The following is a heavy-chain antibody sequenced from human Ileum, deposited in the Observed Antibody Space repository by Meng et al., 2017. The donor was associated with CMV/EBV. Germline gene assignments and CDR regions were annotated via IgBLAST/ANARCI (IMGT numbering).Heavy chain of an antibody. CDR2: INNDGSST. D-gene: IGHD6-19*01. Sequence: EVELAEAGGGLVQPGGSLRLSCAVSGFTFSSNWMYWVRQAPGKGLVWVSRINNDGSSTTYADSVKGRFTISRDNAKNMLYLQMNSLRAEDTAVYYCSRASSDWYQDYWGQGTLVTVSS. V-gene: IGHV3-74*01. CDR1: GFTFSSNW. J-gene: IGHJ4*02. CDR3: SRASSDWYQDY.